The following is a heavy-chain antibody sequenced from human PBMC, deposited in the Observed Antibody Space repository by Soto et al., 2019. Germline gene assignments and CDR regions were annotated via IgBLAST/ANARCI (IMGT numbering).Heavy chain of an antibody. D-gene: IGHD3-16*01. V-gene: IGHV3-33*01. CDR1: GYTFNTYS. J-gene: IGHJ4*02. Sequence: GGSLRLSCAASGYTFNTYSMHWVRQAAGKGLEWVAIIWYDGSHKYYADSVKGRFTVSKDDSKNTVYLAADSLRVEDTAVYYCAGEGPGVGAGDLAYWGQGTLVTVSS. CDR3: AGEGPGVGAGDLAY. CDR2: IWYDGSHK.